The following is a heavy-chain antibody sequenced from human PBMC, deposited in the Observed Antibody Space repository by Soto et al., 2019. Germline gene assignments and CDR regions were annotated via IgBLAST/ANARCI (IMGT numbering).Heavy chain of an antibody. CDR3: ARAGYCSSTSCPRYYYYYYGMDV. J-gene: IGHJ6*02. V-gene: IGHV1-69*01. D-gene: IGHD2-2*01. Sequence: QVQLVQSGAEVKKPGSSVKVSCKASGGTFSSYAISWVRQAPGQGLEWMGGIIPIFGTANYAQKFQGRVTITADEYTGTAYMELSSLRSEDTAVYYCARAGYCSSTSCPRYYYYYYGMDVWGQGTTVTVSS. CDR2: IIPIFGTA. CDR1: GGTFSSYA.